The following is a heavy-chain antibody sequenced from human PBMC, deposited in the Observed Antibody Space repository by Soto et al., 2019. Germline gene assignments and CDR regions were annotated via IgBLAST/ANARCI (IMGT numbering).Heavy chain of an antibody. CDR2: INHSGST. CDR3: PRGPPGVLRFLGDGMDV. J-gene: IGHJ6*02. Sequence: SETLSLTXAVYGGSFSGYYWSWIRQPPGKGLEWIGEINHSGSTNYNPSLKSRVTISVDTSKNQFSLKLSSVTAADTAVYYCPRGPPGVLRFLGDGMDVWGQGTTVTVSS. CDR1: GGSFSGYY. V-gene: IGHV4-34*01. D-gene: IGHD3-3*01.